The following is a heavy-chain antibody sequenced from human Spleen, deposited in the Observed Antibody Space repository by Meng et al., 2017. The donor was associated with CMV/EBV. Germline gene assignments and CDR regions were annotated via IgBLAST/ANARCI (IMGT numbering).Heavy chain of an antibody. Sequence: KASGYTFTGYYMHWVRQAPGQGLEWMGWINPNSGGTNYAQKFQGRVTMTRDTSISTAYMELSRLRSDDTAVYYCARDQGIAAAGTVDWGQGTLVTVSS. D-gene: IGHD6-13*01. CDR2: INPNSGGT. CDR1: GYTFTGYY. J-gene: IGHJ4*02. CDR3: ARDQGIAAAGTVD. V-gene: IGHV1-2*02.